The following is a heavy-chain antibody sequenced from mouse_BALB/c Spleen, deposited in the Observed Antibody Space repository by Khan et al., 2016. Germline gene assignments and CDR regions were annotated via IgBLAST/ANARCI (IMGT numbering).Heavy chain of an antibody. CDR1: GDSITCGY. Sequence: VQLKESGPSLVKPSQTLSLTCSVTGDSITCGYWNWIRKFPGNKLEYMGYISYSGSTYYNPSLKSRISITRDTSKNQYYLQLNSVTTEDTATYYCATYDGYLFDYWGQGTTLTVSS. D-gene: IGHD2-3*01. V-gene: IGHV3-8*02. J-gene: IGHJ2*01. CDR2: ISYSGST. CDR3: ATYDGYLFDY.